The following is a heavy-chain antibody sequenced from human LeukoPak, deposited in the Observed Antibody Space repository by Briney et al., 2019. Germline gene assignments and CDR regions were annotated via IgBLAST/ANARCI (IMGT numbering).Heavy chain of an antibody. CDR3: ARYSSGWPYYFDY. CDR1: GGSISSSSYY. Sequence: SETLSLTCSVSGGSISSSSYYWGWIRQPPGKGLEWIGYTYYSGSTNYNPSLKSRVTISVDTSKNQFSLKLSSVTAADTAVYYCARYSSGWPYYFDYWGQGTLVTVSS. CDR2: TYYSGST. J-gene: IGHJ4*02. D-gene: IGHD6-19*01. V-gene: IGHV4-61*05.